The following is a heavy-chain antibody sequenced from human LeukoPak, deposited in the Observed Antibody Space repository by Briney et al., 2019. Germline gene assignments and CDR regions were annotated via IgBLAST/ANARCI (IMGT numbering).Heavy chain of an antibody. D-gene: IGHD2-2*01. Sequence: SETLSLTCTVSGGSISSYYWSWIRQPAGKGLEWIGRIYTSGSTNYNPSLKSRVTMSVDTSKNQFSLKLSSVTAADTAVYYCASLGGYCSSTSCYDVDYWGQGTLVTVSS. J-gene: IGHJ4*02. CDR3: ASLGGYCSSTSCYDVDY. V-gene: IGHV4-4*07. CDR2: IYTSGST. CDR1: GGSISSYY.